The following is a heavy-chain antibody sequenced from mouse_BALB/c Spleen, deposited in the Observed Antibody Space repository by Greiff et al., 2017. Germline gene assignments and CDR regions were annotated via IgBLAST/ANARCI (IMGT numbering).Heavy chain of an antibody. CDR3: ARGGLLLAY. CDR1: GYTFSSYW. V-gene: IGHV1-9*01. D-gene: IGHD2-3*01. CDR2: ILPGSGST. Sequence: QVQLKESGAELMKPGASVKISCKATGYTFSSYWIEWVKQRPGHGLEWIGEILPGSGSTNYNEKFKGKATFTADTSSNTAYMQLSSLTSEDSAVYYCARGGLLLAYWGQGTLVTVSA. J-gene: IGHJ3*01.